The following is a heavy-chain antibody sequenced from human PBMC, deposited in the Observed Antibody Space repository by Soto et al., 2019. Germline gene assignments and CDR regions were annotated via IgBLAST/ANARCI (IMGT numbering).Heavy chain of an antibody. D-gene: IGHD6-13*01. CDR1: GFTFSSYE. J-gene: IGHJ4*02. V-gene: IGHV3-48*03. CDR3: ARVVSSSWALYFDY. Sequence: PGGSLRRSCAASGFTFSSYEMNWVRQAPGKGLEWVSYISSSGSTIYYADSVKGRFTISRDNAKNSLYLQMNSLRAEDTAVYYCARVVSSSWALYFDYWGQGTLVTVSS. CDR2: ISSSGSTI.